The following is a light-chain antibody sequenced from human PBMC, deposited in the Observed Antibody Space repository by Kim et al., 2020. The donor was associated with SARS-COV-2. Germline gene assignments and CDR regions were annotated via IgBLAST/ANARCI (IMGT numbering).Light chain of an antibody. CDR2: DNN. CDR1: SSNIGNNY. CDR3: GTWDSSLSAGV. V-gene: IGLV1-51*01. Sequence: GPTVTIPCSGSSSNIGNNYVSWYQQLPGTAPQPLIYDNNKRPSGIPDRFSGSKSGTSATLGITGLQTGDEADYYCGTWDSSLSAGVFGGGTKLTVL. J-gene: IGLJ3*02.